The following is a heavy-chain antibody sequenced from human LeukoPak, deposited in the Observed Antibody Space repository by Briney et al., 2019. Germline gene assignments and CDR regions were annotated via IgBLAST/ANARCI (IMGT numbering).Heavy chain of an antibody. D-gene: IGHD1-26*01. J-gene: IGHJ5*02. V-gene: IGHV1-18*01. CDR2: ISAYNGNT. CDR1: GYTFTSYG. CDR3: ARDRGLIVGATTVWFDP. Sequence: GASVKVSCKASGYTFTSYGISWVRQAPGQGLEWMGWISAYNGNTNYAQKLQGRVTMTTDTSTSTAYMELRSLRSDDTAVYYCARDRGLIVGATTVWFDPWGQGTLVTVSS.